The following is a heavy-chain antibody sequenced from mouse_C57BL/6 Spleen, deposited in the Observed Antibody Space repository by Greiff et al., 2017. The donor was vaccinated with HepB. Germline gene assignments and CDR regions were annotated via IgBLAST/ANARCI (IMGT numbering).Heavy chain of an antibody. J-gene: IGHJ3*01. D-gene: IGHD2-5*01. CDR1: GFTFSSYA. Sequence: EVKLQESGGGLVKPGGSLKLSCAASGFTFSSYAMSWVRQTPEKRLEWVATISDGGSYTYYPDNVKGRFTISRDNAKNNLYLQMSHLKSEDTAMYYCARESYYSTFAYWGQGTLVTVSA. V-gene: IGHV5-4*01. CDR3: ARESYYSTFAY. CDR2: ISDGGSYT.